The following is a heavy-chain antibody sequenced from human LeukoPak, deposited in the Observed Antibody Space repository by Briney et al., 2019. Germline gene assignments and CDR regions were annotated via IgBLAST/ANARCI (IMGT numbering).Heavy chain of an antibody. Sequence: GGSLRLSCAASGFTVSSNYMSWLRQAPGKGLEWVSVIYSAGNTYYADSVQGRFTMSRENPENTLYLQMNSLRAEDTAVYYCARAHDRGYYYGFDYWGQGTLVTVSS. CDR1: GFTVSSNY. V-gene: IGHV3-66*01. CDR2: IYSAGNT. J-gene: IGHJ4*02. CDR3: ARAHDRGYYYGFDY. D-gene: IGHD3-22*01.